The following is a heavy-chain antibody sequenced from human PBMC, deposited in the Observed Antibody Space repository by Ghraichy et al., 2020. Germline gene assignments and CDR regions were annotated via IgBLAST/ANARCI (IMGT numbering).Heavy chain of an antibody. CDR2: IYYSGST. D-gene: IGHD3-22*01. CDR3: ARRTNYYDSSGLGVYYFDY. V-gene: IGHV4-39*01. CDR1: GGPISSSSYY. J-gene: IGHJ4*02. Sequence: SETLSLTCTVSGGPISSSSYYWGWIRQPPGKGLEWIGSIYYSGSTYYNPSLKSRVTISVDTSKNQFSLKLSSVTAADTAVYYCARRTNYYDSSGLGVYYFDYWGQGTLVTVSS.